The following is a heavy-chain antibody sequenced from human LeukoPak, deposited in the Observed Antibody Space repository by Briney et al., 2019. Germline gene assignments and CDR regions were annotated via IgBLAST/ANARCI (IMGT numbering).Heavy chain of an antibody. CDR1: GYTLSSYD. Sequence: ASVKVSCKASGYTLSSYDINWVRQATGQGLEWMGWMNPTTGNTGYAQKFQGRITMTRDTSINTAYMEISSLRSEDTAVYYCARLSETPAYYDTHVYYYLGYWGQGTLVTVSS. J-gene: IGHJ4*02. D-gene: IGHD3-22*01. V-gene: IGHV1-8*01. CDR3: ARLSETPAYYDTHVYYYLGY. CDR2: MNPTTGNT.